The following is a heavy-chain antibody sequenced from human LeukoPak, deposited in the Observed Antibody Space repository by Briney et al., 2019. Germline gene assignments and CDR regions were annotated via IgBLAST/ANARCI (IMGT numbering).Heavy chain of an antibody. J-gene: IGHJ4*02. CDR3: ARDFYTNYYDSSGDDFDF. Sequence: GGSLRLSCAASGFTFSSYWMHWVRQAPGRGLVWVSRIDGDGTITTYADSVKARFSISRDNAKNTLYLQMNSLRAEDTAVYYCARDFYTNYYDSSGDDFDFWGQGTLVTVSS. CDR2: IDGDGTIT. D-gene: IGHD3-22*01. V-gene: IGHV3-74*01. CDR1: GFTFSSYW.